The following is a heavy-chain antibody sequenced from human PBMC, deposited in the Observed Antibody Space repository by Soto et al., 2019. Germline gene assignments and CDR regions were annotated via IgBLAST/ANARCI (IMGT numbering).Heavy chain of an antibody. D-gene: IGHD3-10*01. J-gene: IGHJ6*02. V-gene: IGHV3-48*02. CDR1: GFTFSSYS. CDR3: AREVRGVIITGYYYYGMDV. CDR2: ISSSSSTI. Sequence: HPGGSVRLSCAASGFTFSSYSMNWVRQAPGKGLEWVSYISSSSSTIYYADSVKGRFTISRDNAKNSLYLQMNSLRDEDTAVYYCAREVRGVIITGYYYYGMDVXGQGPTVTVSS.